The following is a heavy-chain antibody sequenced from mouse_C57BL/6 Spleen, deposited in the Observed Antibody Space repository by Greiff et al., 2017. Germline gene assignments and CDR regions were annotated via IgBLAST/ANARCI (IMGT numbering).Heavy chain of an antibody. Sequence: QVQLQQPGPELVKPGASVKLSCKASGYTFTSYDMNWVKQRPGQGLEWIGWIYPRDGSTKYNEKFKGKATLTVDTSSSTAYMELHRLTSEDSAVYLGAGSTRVDYWGQGTTLTVSS. V-gene: IGHV1-85*01. D-gene: IGHD3-3*01. CDR3: AGSTRVDY. CDR1: GYTFTSYD. J-gene: IGHJ2*01. CDR2: IYPRDGST.